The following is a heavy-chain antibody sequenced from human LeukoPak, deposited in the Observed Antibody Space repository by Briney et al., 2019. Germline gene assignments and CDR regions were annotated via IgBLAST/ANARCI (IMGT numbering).Heavy chain of an antibody. CDR2: SSAHNGNT. CDR1: VYTFTNYG. Sequence: ASVTVSFKASVYTFTNYGTTWVRQAPGQGLEWMGWSSAHNGNTNYAQKLQGRVTMTTETSTTKAYMELRSRRADDTAVYFCARGGVYSSGSYVDYWGQGTLVIVSS. CDR3: ARGGVYSSGSYVDY. V-gene: IGHV1-18*01. D-gene: IGHD6-19*01. J-gene: IGHJ4*02.